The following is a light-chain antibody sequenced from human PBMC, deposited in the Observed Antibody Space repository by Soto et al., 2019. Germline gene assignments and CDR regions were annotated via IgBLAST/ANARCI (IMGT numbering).Light chain of an antibody. V-gene: IGKV3-20*01. Sequence: EIVLTQSPGILSLSPGERASLSCGASQSISSSYLAWYQQRPGQAPRLLIYGASSRATGIPDRFSGSGSGTKFTLTISSLQPDDFATYYCQQYNSYPPWTFGQGTKVDI. CDR3: QQYNSYPPWT. CDR2: GAS. CDR1: QSISSSY. J-gene: IGKJ1*01.